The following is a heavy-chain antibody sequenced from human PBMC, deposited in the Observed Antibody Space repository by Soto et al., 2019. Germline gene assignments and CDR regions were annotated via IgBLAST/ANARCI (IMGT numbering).Heavy chain of an antibody. V-gene: IGHV1-8*01. D-gene: IGHD3-10*01. CDR1: GYTFASYD. CDR2: MNPNSGNT. J-gene: IGHJ4*02. CDR3: ARGRPTLSGFGEFPYYFDY. Sequence: GASVKVSCKTSGYTFASYDINWVRQATGQGLEWMGWMNPNSGNTAYAQKFQGRVTMTRNTSTSTAYMELSSLRSEDTAVCYCARGRPTLSGFGEFPYYFDYWGQGTLVTVSS.